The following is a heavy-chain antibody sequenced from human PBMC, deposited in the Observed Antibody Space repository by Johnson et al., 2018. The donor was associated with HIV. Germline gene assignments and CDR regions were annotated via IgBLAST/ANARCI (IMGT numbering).Heavy chain of an antibody. D-gene: IGHD3-16*01. V-gene: IGHV3-30*02. CDR2: IRYDGSNK. Sequence: QVQLVESGGGLVQRGGSLRLSCAASGFTFSQYWMSWVRQAPGKGLEWVAFIRYDGSNKYYVDSVRGRFTISRDNSKNTLYLQMNSLRIEDTAVYYCARGSRYTYDNDDVYLLQAFDVWGQGTVVTVSS. CDR1: GFTFSQYW. CDR3: ARGSRYTYDNDDVYLLQAFDV. J-gene: IGHJ3*01.